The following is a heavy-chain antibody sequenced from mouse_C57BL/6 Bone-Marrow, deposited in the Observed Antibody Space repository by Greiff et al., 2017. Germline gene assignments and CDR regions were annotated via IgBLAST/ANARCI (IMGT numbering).Heavy chain of an antibody. CDR1: GYTFTDYY. V-gene: IGHV1-19*01. CDR2: INPYNGGT. D-gene: IGHD2-4*01. J-gene: IGHJ1*03. Sequence: VQLKQSGPVLVKPGASVKMSCKASGYTFTDYYMNWVKQSHGKSLEWIGVINPYNGGTSYNQKFKGKATLTVDKSSSTAYMELNSLTSEDSAVYYCAAYDYDGWYFDVWGTGTTVTVSS. CDR3: AAYDYDGWYFDV.